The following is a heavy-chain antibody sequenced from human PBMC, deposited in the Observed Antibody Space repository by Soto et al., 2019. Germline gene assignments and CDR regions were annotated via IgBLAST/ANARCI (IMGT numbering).Heavy chain of an antibody. CDR2: IIPIFGTA. CDR1: GGTFSSYA. CDR3: ARAHTLDYDSSGYYLLDAFDI. J-gene: IGHJ3*02. V-gene: IGHV1-69*13. Sequence: ASVKVSCKASGGTFSSYAISWVRQAPGQGLEWMGGIIPIFGTANYAQKFQGRVTITADESTSTAYMELSSLRSEDTAVYYCARAHTLDYDSSGYYLLDAFDIWGQGTMVTVSS. D-gene: IGHD3-22*01.